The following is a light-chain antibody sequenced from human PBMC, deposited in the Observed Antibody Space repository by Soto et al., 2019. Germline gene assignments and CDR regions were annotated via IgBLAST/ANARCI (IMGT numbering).Light chain of an antibody. V-gene: IGLV2-14*01. CDR3: SSFRV. J-gene: IGLJ2*01. Sequence: QSALTQPASVSGSPGQSITISCTGISSDVGGYNYVSWYQQHPDKAPKLMIYEVSNRPSGVSNRFSGSKSGNTASLTISGLQAEDEADYYCSSFRVFGGGTQLTVL. CDR2: EVS. CDR1: SSDVGGYNY.